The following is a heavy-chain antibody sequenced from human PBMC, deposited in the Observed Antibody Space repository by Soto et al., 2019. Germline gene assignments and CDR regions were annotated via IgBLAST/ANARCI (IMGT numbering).Heavy chain of an antibody. CDR3: ARHLSSGSYFDY. CDR1: GYIFTSYW. D-gene: IGHD6-19*01. CDR2: IDPSDSYT. J-gene: IGHJ4*02. V-gene: IGHV5-10-1*01. Sequence: GESLKISCNGSGYIFTSYWISWVRQMPGKGLEWMGRIDPSDSYTNYSPSFQGHVTISADKSISTAYLQWSSLKASDTAMYYCARHLSSGSYFDYWGQGTLVTVSS.